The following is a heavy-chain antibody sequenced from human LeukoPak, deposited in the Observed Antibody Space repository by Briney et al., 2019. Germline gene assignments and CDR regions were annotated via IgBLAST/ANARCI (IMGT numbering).Heavy chain of an antibody. Sequence: SVKVSCKASGGTFSSYAISWVRQAPGQGLEWMGGIIPIFGTANYAQKFQGRVTITADESTSTAYMELSSPRSEDTAVYYCARNLAPYSGSYPDYRGQGTLVTVSS. CDR2: IIPIFGTA. CDR1: GGTFSSYA. D-gene: IGHD1-26*01. V-gene: IGHV1-69*13. J-gene: IGHJ4*02. CDR3: ARNLAPYSGSYPDY.